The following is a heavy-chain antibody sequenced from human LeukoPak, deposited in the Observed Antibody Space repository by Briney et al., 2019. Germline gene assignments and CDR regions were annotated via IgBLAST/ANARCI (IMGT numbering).Heavy chain of an antibody. CDR1: GGTFSSYA. CDR3: ARGTYVWGSHEYFQH. V-gene: IGHV1-69*05. Sequence: SVKVSCKASGGTFSSYAISWVRQAPGQGLEWMGRIIPIFGTANYAQKFQGRVMITTDESTSTAYMELSSLRSEDTAVYYCARGTYVWGSHEYFQHWGQGTLVTVSS. CDR2: IIPIFGTA. D-gene: IGHD3-16*01. J-gene: IGHJ1*01.